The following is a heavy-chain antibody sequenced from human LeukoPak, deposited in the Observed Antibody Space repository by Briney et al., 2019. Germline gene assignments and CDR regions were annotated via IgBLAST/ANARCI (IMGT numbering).Heavy chain of an antibody. J-gene: IGHJ6*02. D-gene: IGHD3-16*01. CDR3: VHVGLYYAMDV. Sequence: GGSLRLSCAASGFTFSSYAMSWVRQAPGKGLEWVSAISGSGGSTYDADSVKGRFTISRDNAKNSLYLQMNGLRAEDTAVYYCVHVGLYYAMDVWGQGTTVTVSS. CDR1: GFTFSSYA. V-gene: IGHV3-23*01. CDR2: ISGSGGST.